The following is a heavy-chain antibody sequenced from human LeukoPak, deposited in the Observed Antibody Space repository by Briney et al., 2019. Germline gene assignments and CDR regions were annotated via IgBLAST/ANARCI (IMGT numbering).Heavy chain of an antibody. CDR3: ASPGTRSVAAAATRPFDAFDI. CDR2: IYTSGST. J-gene: IGHJ3*02. CDR1: GGSISSGSYY. D-gene: IGHD6-13*01. V-gene: IGHV4-61*02. Sequence: PSETLSLTCTVSGGSISSGSYYWSWIRQPAGKGLEWVGRIYTSGSTNYNPSLKSRVTISVDTSKNQFSLKLSSVTAADTAVYYCASPGTRSVAAAATRPFDAFDIWGQGTMVTVSS.